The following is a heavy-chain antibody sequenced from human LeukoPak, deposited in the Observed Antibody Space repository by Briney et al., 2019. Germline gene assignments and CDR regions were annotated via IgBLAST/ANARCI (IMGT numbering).Heavy chain of an antibody. CDR2: IIPIFGTA. Sequence: ASVKVSCKASGGTFSSYAISWVRQAPGQGLEWMGGIIPIFGTANYAQKFQGRVTITTDESTSTAYMGLSSLRSEDKAVYYCARAILQITMVRGVFNWFDPWGQGTLVTVSS. D-gene: IGHD3-10*01. CDR3: ARAILQITMVRGVFNWFDP. J-gene: IGHJ5*02. V-gene: IGHV1-69*05. CDR1: GGTFSSYA.